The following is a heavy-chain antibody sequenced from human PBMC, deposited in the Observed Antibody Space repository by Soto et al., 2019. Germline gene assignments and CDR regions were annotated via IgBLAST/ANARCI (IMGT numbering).Heavy chain of an antibody. J-gene: IGHJ5*02. D-gene: IGHD1-20*01. CDR3: VRGYKSDIYSS. CDR2: IGSGTSPI. CDR1: GFTFSGHV. V-gene: IGHV3-48*02. Sequence: PGGSLRLSSAASGFTFSGHVMTWVRQAPGRGLEWLSYIGSGTSPIYYADSVKGRFTISRDNAKNSFFLQMNSLRDDDTAVYYCVRGYKSDIYSSWGQGTLVTVSS.